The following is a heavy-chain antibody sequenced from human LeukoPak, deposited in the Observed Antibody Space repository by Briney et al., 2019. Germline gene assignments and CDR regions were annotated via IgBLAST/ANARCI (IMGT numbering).Heavy chain of an antibody. CDR2: LSGSGAGA. J-gene: IGHJ4*02. Sequence: PGGSLRLSCAASGFTFSDYALGCVRQAPGRGLEWVATLSGSGAGAYSSDSVQGRFTISRDNSKRTLFLQMNSLRAEDTAFYYCAKAELGVDTFFASWGQGTLVTVSS. V-gene: IGHV3-23*01. CDR3: AKAELGVDTFFAS. CDR1: GFTFSDYA. D-gene: IGHD3-3*01.